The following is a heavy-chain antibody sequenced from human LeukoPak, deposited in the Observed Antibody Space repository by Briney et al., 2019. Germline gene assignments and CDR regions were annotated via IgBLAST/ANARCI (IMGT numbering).Heavy chain of an antibody. CDR1: GYTFTSYY. CDR3: ARGPPVSTPTFYYYYYYMDV. J-gene: IGHJ6*03. Sequence: ASVKVSCKASGYTFTSYYMHWVRQAPGQGLEWMGWINPNSGGTNYAQKFQGRVTMTRDTSISTAYMELSRLRSDDTAVYYCARGPPVSTPTFYYYYYYMDVWGKGTTVTVSS. V-gene: IGHV1-2*02. CDR2: INPNSGGT. D-gene: IGHD5/OR15-5a*01.